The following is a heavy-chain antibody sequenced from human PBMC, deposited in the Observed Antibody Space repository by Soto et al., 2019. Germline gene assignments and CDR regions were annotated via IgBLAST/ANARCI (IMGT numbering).Heavy chain of an antibody. V-gene: IGHV5-51*01. J-gene: IGHJ6*02. CDR1: GYSFPSQW. CDR3: GSTPHSTTSYYDHPYGMDV. D-gene: IGHD3-10*01. CDR2: IYPADSDT. Sequence: GESLKISCKGSGYSFPSQWIGWVRQTPGKGLEWMGSIYPADSDTRYSPSFQGQVTISADKSIGTAYLEWSNRKASDTAMYYCGSTPHSTTSYYDHPYGMDVWGQGTTVTVSS.